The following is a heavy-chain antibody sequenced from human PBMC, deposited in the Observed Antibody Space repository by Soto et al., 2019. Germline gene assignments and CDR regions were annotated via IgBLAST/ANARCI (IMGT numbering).Heavy chain of an antibody. J-gene: IGHJ4*02. CDR3: ARGSRGVTTDY. V-gene: IGHV4-34*01. CDR1: GGSFSGYY. Sequence: QVQLQQWGAGLLKPSETLSLTCAVYGGSFSGYYWSWIRQPPGKGLEWIGEINHSGSTNYNPSLRSLVTISVDTSKNQFSLKLSSVTAADTAVYCCARGSRGVTTDYWGQGTLVTVSS. CDR2: INHSGST. D-gene: IGHD4-17*01.